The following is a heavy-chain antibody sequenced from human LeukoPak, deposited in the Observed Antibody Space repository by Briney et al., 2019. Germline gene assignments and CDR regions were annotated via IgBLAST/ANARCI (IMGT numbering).Heavy chain of an antibody. CDR2: INHSGST. CDR3: ARLGKHYGSGSYYKKYYYYYMDV. D-gene: IGHD3-10*01. V-gene: IGHV4-39*07. J-gene: IGHJ6*03. CDR1: GGSISSSSYY. Sequence: SETLSLTCTVSGGSISSSSYYWSWIRQPPGKGLEWIGEINHSGSTNYNPSLKSRVTISVDTSKNQFSLKLSSVTAADTAVYYCARLGKHYGSGSYYKKYYYYYMDVWGKGTTVTISS.